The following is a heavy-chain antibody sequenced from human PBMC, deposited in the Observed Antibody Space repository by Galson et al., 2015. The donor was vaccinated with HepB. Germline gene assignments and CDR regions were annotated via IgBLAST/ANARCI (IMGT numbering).Heavy chain of an antibody. CDR2: IKSKTDGGTT. CDR1: GFTFSNAW. J-gene: IGHJ6*02. V-gene: IGHV3-15*01. CDR3: TTAGGKDYYDSSGPGMDV. Sequence: SLRLSCAASGFTFSNAWMSWVRQAPGKGLEWVGRIKSKTDGGTTDYAAPVKGRFTISRDDSKNTLYLQMNSLKTEDTAVYYCTTAGGKDYYDSSGPGMDVWGQGTTVTVSS. D-gene: IGHD3-22*01.